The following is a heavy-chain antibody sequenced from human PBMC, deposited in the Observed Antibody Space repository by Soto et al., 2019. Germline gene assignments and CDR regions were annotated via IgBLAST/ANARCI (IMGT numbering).Heavy chain of an antibody. D-gene: IGHD2-2*01. V-gene: IGHV1-3*01. CDR3: ARGKDQLPSPRHWFDP. Sequence: GASVKVSCKASGYTFTSYAMHWVRQAPGQRLEWMGWINAGNGNTKYSQKFQGRVTITRDTSASTAYMELSSLRSEDTAVYYCARGKDQLPSPRHWFDPWGQGTLVTVSS. CDR1: GYTFTSYA. CDR2: INAGNGNT. J-gene: IGHJ5*02.